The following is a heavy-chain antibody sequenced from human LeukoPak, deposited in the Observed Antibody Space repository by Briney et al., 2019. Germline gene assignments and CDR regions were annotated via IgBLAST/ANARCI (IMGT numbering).Heavy chain of an antibody. CDR2: IFHSGST. J-gene: IGHJ4*02. CDR3: ARYRAVTDTGGYYFDY. V-gene: IGHV4-4*02. D-gene: IGHD6-19*01. Sequence: SETLSLTCAVSGGSISSTNWWTWVRQPPGRELEWIGEIFHSGSTNYNPSLKSRVTISIDKSENQFSLNLSSVTAADTAVYYCARYRAVTDTGGYYFDYWGQGTLVTVSS. CDR1: GGSISSTNW.